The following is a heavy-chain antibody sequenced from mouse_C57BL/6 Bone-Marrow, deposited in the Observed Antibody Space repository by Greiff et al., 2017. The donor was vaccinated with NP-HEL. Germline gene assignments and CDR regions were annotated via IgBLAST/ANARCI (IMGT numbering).Heavy chain of an antibody. D-gene: IGHD1-1*01. CDR3: AQMVITTVWYFDV. J-gene: IGHJ1*03. CDR1: GFSLSTSNMG. Sequence: QVTLKESGPGILQPSQTLSLTCSFSGFSLSTSNMGIGWIRQPSGKGLEWLAHIWWNDDKYYNPSLKSRLTISKDTSNNQVCLKITSVDTADTATYYCAQMVITTVWYFDVWGTGTTVTVSS. V-gene: IGHV8-5*01. CDR2: IWWNDDK.